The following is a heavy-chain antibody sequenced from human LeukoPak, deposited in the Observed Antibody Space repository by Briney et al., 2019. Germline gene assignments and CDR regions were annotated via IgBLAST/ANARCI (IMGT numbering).Heavy chain of an antibody. CDR3: AREKSSGWYGGDFDY. CDR2: IFYSGST. D-gene: IGHD6-19*01. CDR1: GGSISSYY. Sequence: SETLSLTCTVSGGSISSYYWSWIRQPPGKGLEWIGYIFYSGSTNYNPSLKSRVTISVDTSKSQFSMNLSSVTAADTAVYYCAREKSSGWYGGDFDYWGQGTLVTVYS. V-gene: IGHV4-59*01. J-gene: IGHJ4*02.